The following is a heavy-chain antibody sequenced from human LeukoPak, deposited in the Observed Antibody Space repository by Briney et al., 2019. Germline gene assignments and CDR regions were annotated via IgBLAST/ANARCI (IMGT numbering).Heavy chain of an antibody. CDR1: GFTFSTFA. V-gene: IGHV3-23*01. D-gene: IGHD2-21*02. Sequence: GGSLRLSCAASGFTFSTFAMIWVRQPPGKGLEWVSSIFPSGGEIHYADSVRGRFTISRDNSKNTLYLQMNSLRAEDTAVYYCARADCGGDCWAFDIWGQGTMVTVSS. CDR3: ARADCGGDCWAFDI. CDR2: IFPSGGEI. J-gene: IGHJ3*02.